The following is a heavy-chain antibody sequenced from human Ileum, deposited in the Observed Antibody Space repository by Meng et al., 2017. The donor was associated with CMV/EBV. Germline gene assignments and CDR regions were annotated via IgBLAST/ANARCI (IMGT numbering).Heavy chain of an antibody. J-gene: IGHJ4*02. Sequence: GSLRLSCTVSGGSISSSSYYWGWIRQPPGKGLEWIGSIYYSGSTYYNPSLKSRVTISVDTSKNQFSLKLSSVTAADTAVYYCARDSPAAGTLDYWGQGTLVTVSS. CDR1: GGSISSSSYY. V-gene: IGHV4-39*07. CDR3: ARDSPAAGTLDY. D-gene: IGHD6-13*01. CDR2: IYYSGST.